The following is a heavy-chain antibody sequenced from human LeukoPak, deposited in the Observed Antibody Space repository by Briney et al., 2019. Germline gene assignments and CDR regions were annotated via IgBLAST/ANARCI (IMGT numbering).Heavy chain of an antibody. D-gene: IGHD2-15*01. CDR2: IVPIFGTA. CDR3: ASTSGYCSAGSRYSKLDY. CDR1: GGHFSSYG. Sequence: SVKVSCKASGGHFSSYGISWVRQAPGQGLEWMGGIVPIFGTADYAQKFQGRVTITADESTSTTYMDLSSLRSEDTAVYYCASTSGYCSAGSRYSKLDYWGQGTLVTVSS. V-gene: IGHV1-69*13. J-gene: IGHJ4*02.